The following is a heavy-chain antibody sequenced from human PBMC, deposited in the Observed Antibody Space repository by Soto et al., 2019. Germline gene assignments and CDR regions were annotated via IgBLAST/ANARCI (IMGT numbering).Heavy chain of an antibody. CDR1: GFSLSNARMG. V-gene: IGHV2-26*01. D-gene: IGHD3-10*01. Sequence: QVTLKESGPVLVKPTETLTLTCTVSGFSLSNARMGVSWIRQPPGKALEWLAHIFSNDEKSYSTSLKSRLTISTDTSKSQVVLTMTNMDPVDTATYYCARTFYYGSGSYYYNWFDPWGQGTLVTVSS. CDR3: ARTFYYGSGSYYYNWFDP. J-gene: IGHJ5*02. CDR2: IFSNDEK.